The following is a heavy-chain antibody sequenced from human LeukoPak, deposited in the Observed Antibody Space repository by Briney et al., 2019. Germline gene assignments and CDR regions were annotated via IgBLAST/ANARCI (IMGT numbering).Heavy chain of an antibody. CDR2: IRYDGSNK. CDR1: GFTFSSYG. CDR3: AKDPSFGPGYFDY. D-gene: IGHD3-10*01. J-gene: IGHJ4*02. Sequence: GGSLRLSCAASGFTFSSYGMHWVRQAPGKGLEWVAFIRYDGSNKYYADSVKGRFTISRDNSKNTLYLQMNSLRAEDTAVYYCAKDPSFGPGYFDYWGQGTLVTVSS. V-gene: IGHV3-30*02.